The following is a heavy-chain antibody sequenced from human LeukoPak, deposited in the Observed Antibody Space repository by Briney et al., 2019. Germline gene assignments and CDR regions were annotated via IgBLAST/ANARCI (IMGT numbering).Heavy chain of an antibody. D-gene: IGHD2-15*01. J-gene: IGHJ4*02. Sequence: PSETLSLTCTVSGASISYYYWSWIRQPPGKGLEWIGYIYYSGSTNYNPSLKSRLTISVDTSKNQFSLKLSSVTAADTAVYYCARCVFSGGSCYLDYWGQGTLVTVSS. CDR2: IYYSGST. V-gene: IGHV4-59*01. CDR3: ARCVFSGGSCYLDY. CDR1: GASISYYY.